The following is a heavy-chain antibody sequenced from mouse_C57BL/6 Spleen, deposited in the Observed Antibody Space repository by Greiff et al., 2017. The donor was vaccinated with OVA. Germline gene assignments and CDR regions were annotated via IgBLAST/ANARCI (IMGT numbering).Heavy chain of an antibody. D-gene: IGHD1-1*01. V-gene: IGHV5-17*01. CDR2: ISSGSSTI. J-gene: IGHJ3*01. CDR3: ARNYGSSIFAY. Sequence: EVQVVESGGGLVKPGGSLKLSCAASGFTFSDYGMHWVRQAPEKGLEWVAYISSGSSTIYYADTVKGRFTISRDNAKNTLFLQMTSLRSEDTAMYYCARNYGSSIFAYWGQGTLVTVSA. CDR1: GFTFSDYG.